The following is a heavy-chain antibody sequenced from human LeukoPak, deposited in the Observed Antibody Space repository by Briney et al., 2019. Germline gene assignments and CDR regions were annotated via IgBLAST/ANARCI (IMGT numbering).Heavy chain of an antibody. CDR3: ASEKNRGVGVF. J-gene: IGHJ3*01. D-gene: IGHD3-3*01. Sequence: PSETLSLTCTVSGYSISSGYYWGWVRQPPGKGLEWIGSIYHSGSTYYNPSLKSRVTISVDTSKNQFSLKLSSVTAADTAVYYCASEKNRGVGVFWGQGTMVTVSS. CDR2: IYHSGST. CDR1: GYSISSGYY. V-gene: IGHV4-38-2*02.